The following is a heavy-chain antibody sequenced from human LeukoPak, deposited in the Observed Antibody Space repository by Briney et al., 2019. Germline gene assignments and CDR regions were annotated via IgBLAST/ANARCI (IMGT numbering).Heavy chain of an antibody. D-gene: IGHD2-2*01. Sequence: GALNISCAASGFPGRNNQGSWGPQAPGKGLGWGSVVYAGGNVYYGASVKDRFTISRDNSKNTVFLQMNSLRVEDTAVYYCARGNVRMPGANHFDFWGQGTLVTVSS. J-gene: IGHJ4*02. CDR1: GFPGRNNQ. CDR3: ARGNVRMPGANHFDF. CDR2: VYAGGNV. V-gene: IGHV3-66*01.